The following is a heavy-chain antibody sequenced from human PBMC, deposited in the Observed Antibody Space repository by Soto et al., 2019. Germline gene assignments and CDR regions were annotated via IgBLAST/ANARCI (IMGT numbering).Heavy chain of an antibody. Sequence: ASVKVYCKTSGYTYTVHNSHWGRQAPGQGLEWMGLINPKTGDTFYAQNFQGRVTTSRDTSISTAYMELSSLRSDDTAVYYCAKDEAGSYDFWGQGTQVTVSS. CDR2: INPKTGDT. CDR1: GYTYTVHN. V-gene: IGHV1-2*02. J-gene: IGHJ4*02. D-gene: IGHD3-10*01. CDR3: AKDEAGSYDF.